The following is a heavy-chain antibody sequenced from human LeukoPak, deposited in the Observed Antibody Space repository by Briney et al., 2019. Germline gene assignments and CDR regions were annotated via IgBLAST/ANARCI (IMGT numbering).Heavy chain of an antibody. CDR3: ARDLGYYDRLDQFDC. J-gene: IGHJ4*02. Sequence: GASVKVSCKAPGYPFTGYYIHWVRQAPGQGLEWMGWINPNSGGTNSAQQFQGRVTLTRDTSISTAYMELSRLRSDDTAVYYCARDLGYYDRLDQFDCWGQGTLVTVFS. CDR2: INPNSGGT. V-gene: IGHV1-2*02. D-gene: IGHD3-22*01. CDR1: GYPFTGYY.